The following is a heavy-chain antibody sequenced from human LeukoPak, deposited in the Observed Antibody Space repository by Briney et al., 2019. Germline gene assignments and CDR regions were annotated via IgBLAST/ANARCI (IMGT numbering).Heavy chain of an antibody. V-gene: IGHV4-39*07. Sequence: SETLSLTCAVSGDSISTSNSYWGWIRRPPGKGLEWVGSIYYSGNTYYNPSLKSRVTISVDTSKNQFSLKLSSVTAADTAVYYCARLMIVVVTDYYYFDYWGQGTLVTVSS. CDR3: ARLMIVVVTDYYYFDY. J-gene: IGHJ4*02. CDR1: GDSISTSNSY. D-gene: IGHD3-22*01. CDR2: IYYSGNT.